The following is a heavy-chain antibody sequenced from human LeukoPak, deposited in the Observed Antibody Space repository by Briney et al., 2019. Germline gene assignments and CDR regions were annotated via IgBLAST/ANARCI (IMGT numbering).Heavy chain of an antibody. J-gene: IGHJ4*02. D-gene: IGHD3-22*01. Sequence: GGSLRLSCAASGFAFSSYEMNWVRQAPGKGLEWVSFISSSGSAIHYADSVRGRFTISRDNAKNSLFLQMSRLRAEDTAVYYCAREKLSFFDSSGYFDHWGQGTLVTVSS. CDR1: GFAFSSYE. CDR2: ISSSGSAI. CDR3: AREKLSFFDSSGYFDH. V-gene: IGHV3-48*03.